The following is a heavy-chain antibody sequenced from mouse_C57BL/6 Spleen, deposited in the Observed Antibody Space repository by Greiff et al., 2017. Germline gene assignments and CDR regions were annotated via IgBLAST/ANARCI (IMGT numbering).Heavy chain of an antibody. CDR3: ARSYDYDDYAMDY. CDR1: GYTFTDYY. D-gene: IGHD2-4*01. CDR2: TNPNNGGT. Sequence: EVQLQQSGPELVKPGASVKISCKASGYTFTDYYMNWVKQSHGKSLEWIGDTNPNNGGTSYNQKFKGKATLTVDKSSSTAYMELRSLTSEDSAVYYCARSYDYDDYAMDYWGQGTSVTVSS. J-gene: IGHJ4*01. V-gene: IGHV1-26*01.